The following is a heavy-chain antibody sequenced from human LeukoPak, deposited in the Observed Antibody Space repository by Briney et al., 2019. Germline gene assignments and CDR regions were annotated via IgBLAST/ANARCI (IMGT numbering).Heavy chain of an antibody. Sequence: ASVKVSCKASGYTFTSYYMHWVRQAPGQGLEWMGIINPSGGSTSYAQKFQGRVTMTRDTSTSTVYMELSSLRSEDTAVYYCARDPFGLWFGGAPVDYWGQGTLVTVSS. CDR2: INPSGGST. D-gene: IGHD3-10*01. CDR1: GYTFTSYY. V-gene: IGHV1-46*01. J-gene: IGHJ4*02. CDR3: ARDPFGLWFGGAPVDY.